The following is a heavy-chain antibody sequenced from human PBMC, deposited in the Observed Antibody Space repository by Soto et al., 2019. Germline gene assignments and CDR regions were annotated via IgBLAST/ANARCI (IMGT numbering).Heavy chain of an antibody. CDR2: IIPIFGTA. CDR1: GDGLSVDP. D-gene: IGHD1-26*01. J-gene: IGHJ4*02. V-gene: IGHV1-69*05. Sequence: NLDWKGVGDGLSVDPSSWGRQAPGQGPEWMGGIIPIFGTANYAQKFQGRVTITRDTSASTAYMELSSLRSEDTAVYYCARGWEYNFDYWGQGTLVTVSS. CDR3: ARGWEYNFDY.